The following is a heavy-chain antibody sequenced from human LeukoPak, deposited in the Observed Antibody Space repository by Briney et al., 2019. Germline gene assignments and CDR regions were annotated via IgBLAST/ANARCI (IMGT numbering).Heavy chain of an antibody. CDR2: ISSTSTTI. CDR3: AREPTPYNLQVYGSWDAFDI. V-gene: IGHV3-48*01. J-gene: IGHJ3*02. CDR1: GFNFNDYG. Sequence: PGRSLRLSRAVSGFNFNDYGINWVRQAARKGLEWVSHISSTSTTIYYADSVKGRFTISRDNAKNSLYLQMNSLRAEDTAVYYCAREPTPYNLQVYGSWDAFDIWGQGTMVTVSA. D-gene: IGHD3-10*01.